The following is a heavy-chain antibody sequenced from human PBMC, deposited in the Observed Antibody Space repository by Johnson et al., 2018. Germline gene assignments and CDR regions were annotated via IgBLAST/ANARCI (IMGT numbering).Heavy chain of an antibody. V-gene: IGHV3-23*04. CDR3: AKAYDVWSGYSSYYGMDV. J-gene: IGHJ6*02. D-gene: IGHD3-3*01. CDR2: ISGSGGST. CDR1: GFTFSSYA. Sequence: VQLVESGGGLVQPGGSLRLSCAASGFTFSSYAMSWVRQAPGKGLEWVSAISGSGGSTYYADSVKGRFPISGDNSKNTLYLQMNSLRAEDPAVYYCAKAYDVWSGYSSYYGMDVWGQGTTVTVS.